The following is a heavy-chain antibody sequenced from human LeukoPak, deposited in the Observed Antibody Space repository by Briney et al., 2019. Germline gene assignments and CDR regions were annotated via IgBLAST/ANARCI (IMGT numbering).Heavy chain of an antibody. V-gene: IGHV3-23*01. CDR2: ISGSGGST. D-gene: IGHD3-16*01. J-gene: IGHJ6*02. CDR1: GFTFSSYA. Sequence: PGGSLRLSCAASGFTFSSYAMSWVRQAPGKGLEWVSAISGSGGSTYYADSVKGRFTISRDNSKNTLYLQMNSLRAEDTAVYYCAKVLIPTYYYYGMDVWGQGTTVTVSS. CDR3: AKVLIPTYYYYGMDV.